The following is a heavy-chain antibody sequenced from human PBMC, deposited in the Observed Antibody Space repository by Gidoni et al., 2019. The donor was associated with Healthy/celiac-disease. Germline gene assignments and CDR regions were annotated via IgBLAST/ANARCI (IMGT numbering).Heavy chain of an antibody. Sequence: QVQLVQSGAEVKKPGASVKVSCKVSGYTLTELSMHWVRQAPGQGLEWMGGFDPEDGETIYAQKFQGRVTMTEDTSTDTAYMELSSLRSEDTAVYYCATDVPAGRHTEWLPARRYYYYYYGMDVWGQGTTVTVSS. CDR1: GYTLTELS. V-gene: IGHV1-24*01. J-gene: IGHJ6*02. CDR3: ATDVPAGRHTEWLPARRYYYYYYGMDV. CDR2: FDPEDGET. D-gene: IGHD5-12*01.